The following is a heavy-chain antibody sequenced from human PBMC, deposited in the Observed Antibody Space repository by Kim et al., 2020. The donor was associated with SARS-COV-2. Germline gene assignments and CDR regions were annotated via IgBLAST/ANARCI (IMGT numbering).Heavy chain of an antibody. CDR1: GYSFTSYW. CDR3: VIQEGRQQLVRVGRYYYYGMDV. D-gene: IGHD6-13*01. J-gene: IGHJ6*02. V-gene: IGHV5-10-1*01. CDR2: IDPSDSYT. Sequence: GESLKISCKGSGYSFTSYWISWVRQMPGKGLEWMGRIDPSDSYTNYSPSFQGHVTISADKSISTAYLQWSSLKASDTAMYYCVIQEGRQQLVRVGRYYYYGMDVWGQGTTVTVSS.